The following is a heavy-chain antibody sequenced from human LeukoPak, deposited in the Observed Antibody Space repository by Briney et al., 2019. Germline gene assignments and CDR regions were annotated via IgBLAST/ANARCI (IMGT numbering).Heavy chain of an antibody. CDR1: GGSLSSSNW. CDR3: ATSGSYRIYFFDY. V-gene: IGHV4-4*02. CDR2: IYHSGST. Sequence: SETLSLTCAVSGGSLSSSNWWSWVRQPPGKGLEWIGEIYHSGSTNYNPSLKSRVTISVDTSKNQFSLKLSSVTAADSAVYYCATSGSYRIYFFDYWGQGTLVTVSS. D-gene: IGHD1-26*01. J-gene: IGHJ4*02.